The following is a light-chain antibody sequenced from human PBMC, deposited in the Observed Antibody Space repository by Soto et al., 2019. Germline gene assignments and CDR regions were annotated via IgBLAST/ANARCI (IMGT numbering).Light chain of an antibody. Sequence: QSVLTQPRSVSGSPGQSVTISCTGTSSDVGGYSYVSWYQQHPGKAPKVMIYDVSKRPSGVPDRFSGSKSGNTASLTISGLQADDEADYYCCSYVGSYTFVLGSGTKVTVL. CDR1: SSDVGGYSY. CDR3: CSYVGSYTFV. CDR2: DVS. V-gene: IGLV2-11*01. J-gene: IGLJ1*01.